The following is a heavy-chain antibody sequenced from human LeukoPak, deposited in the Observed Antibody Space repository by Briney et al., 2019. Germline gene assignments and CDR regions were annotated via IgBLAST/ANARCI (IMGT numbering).Heavy chain of an antibody. D-gene: IGHD6-6*01. J-gene: IGHJ5*02. CDR2: IYHSGST. CDR3: ARGRSSPPFNWFDP. V-gene: IGHV4-38-2*01. Sequence: SETLSLTCAVSGYSISSGYYWGWIRQPPGKGLEWIGSIYHSGSTYYNPSLKSRVTTSVDTSKNQFSLKLSSVTAADTAVYYCARGRSSPPFNWFDPWGQGTLVTVSS. CDR1: GYSISSGYY.